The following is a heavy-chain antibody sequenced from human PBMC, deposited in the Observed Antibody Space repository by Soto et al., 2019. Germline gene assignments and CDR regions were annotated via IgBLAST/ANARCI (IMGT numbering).Heavy chain of an antibody. J-gene: IGHJ4*02. CDR2: INPNSGGT. CDR1: GYPFTGYY. CDR3: ARDLAKGGGSAGFDY. D-gene: IGHD2-15*01. V-gene: IGHV1-2*02. Sequence: GASVKVSCKASGYPFTGYYIHWVRQAPGQGLEWMGWINPNSGGTKYPQKFQGRVTMTRDTSIRTVYMSLTGLKSDDTAVYFCARDLAKGGGSAGFDYWGQGTLVTVSS.